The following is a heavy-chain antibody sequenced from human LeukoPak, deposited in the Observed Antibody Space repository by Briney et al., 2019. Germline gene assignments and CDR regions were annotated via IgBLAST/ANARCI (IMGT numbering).Heavy chain of an antibody. CDR1: GFTFSSYG. V-gene: IGHV3-33*01. CDR3: ARGEGSDY. CDR2: IWYDGSNK. J-gene: IGHJ4*02. Sequence: GGSLRLSCAASGFTFSSYGMHWVRQAPGKGLEWVAVIWYDGSNKYYADSVKGRFTISRDNSKNSLYLQMDSLRVEDTAVYYCARGEGSDYWGQGTLVTVSS. D-gene: IGHD3-10*01.